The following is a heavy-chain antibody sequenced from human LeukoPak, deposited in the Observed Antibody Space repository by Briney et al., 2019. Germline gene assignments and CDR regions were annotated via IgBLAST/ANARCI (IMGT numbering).Heavy chain of an antibody. CDR1: RLNVSNSY. V-gene: IGHV3-66*01. D-gene: IGHD6-19*01. CDR3: ARVTYGTTGWYGLSDF. Sequence: GGSLRLSCAASRLNVSNSYMSWVRQAPGKGLEWVSILYSSGSAYYAVSVGGRFTMSRDSSRNTVSLQMSSLRVDDTAVYFCARVTYGTTGWYGLSDFWGPGTLVTVCS. J-gene: IGHJ4*02. CDR2: LYSSGSA.